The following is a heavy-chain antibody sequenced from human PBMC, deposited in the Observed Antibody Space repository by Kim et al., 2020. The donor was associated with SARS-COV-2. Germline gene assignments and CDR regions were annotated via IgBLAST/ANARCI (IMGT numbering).Heavy chain of an antibody. V-gene: IGHV5-51*01. J-gene: IGHJ6*02. D-gene: IGHD5-18*01. CDR2: IYPGDSDT. CDR1: GYSFTSYW. CDR3: ARLSGYGYVYYYYGMDV. Sequence: GESLKISCKGSGYSFTSYWIGWVRQMPGKGLEWMGIIYPGDSDTRYSPSFQGQVTISDDKSISTAYLQWSSLKASNTAMYYGARLSGYGYVYYYYGMDVGGRGTTVTVSS.